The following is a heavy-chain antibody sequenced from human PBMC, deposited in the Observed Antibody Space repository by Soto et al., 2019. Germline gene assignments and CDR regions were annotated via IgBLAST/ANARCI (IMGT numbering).Heavy chain of an antibody. CDR1: GFTFSSYA. Sequence: GGSLRLSCAASGFTFSSYAMSWVRQAPGRRLEWVSIISGNGGSTYYAASVKGRFTISRDNIKNTLYLQMDSLTAEDTAVYYCAKGSEFSNSYTLDFDFWGQGALVTVSS. V-gene: IGHV3-23*01. J-gene: IGHJ4*02. CDR3: AKGSEFSNSYTLDFDF. CDR2: ISGNGGST. D-gene: IGHD6-6*01.